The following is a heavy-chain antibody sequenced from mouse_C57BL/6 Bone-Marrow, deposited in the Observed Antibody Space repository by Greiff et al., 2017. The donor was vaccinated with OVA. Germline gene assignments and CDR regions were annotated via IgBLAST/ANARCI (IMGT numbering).Heavy chain of an antibody. V-gene: IGHV1-61*01. D-gene: IGHD2-3*01. J-gene: IGHJ2*01. CDR1: GYTFTSYW. CDR2: IYPSDSET. Sequence: VQLQQPGAELVRPGSSVKLSCKASGYTFTSYWMDWVKQRPGQGLEWIGNIYPSDSETHYNQQFKDKATLTVDQSSSTAYMQLSSLTSEDSAVYDCAREGVYRILYYLDYWGQGTTLTVSS. CDR3: AREGVYRILYYLDY.